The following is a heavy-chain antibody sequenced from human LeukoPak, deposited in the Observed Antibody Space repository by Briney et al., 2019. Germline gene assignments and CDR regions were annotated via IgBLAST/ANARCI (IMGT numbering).Heavy chain of an antibody. CDR2: INHSGST. Sequence: PSETLSLTCAVYGGSFSGYYWSWIRQPPGKGLEWIGEINHSGSTNYNPSLKSRVTISVDTSKNQFSLKLSSVTAADTAVYYCARSRVRGVRVGYWGQGTLVTVSS. CDR3: ARSRVRGVRVGY. V-gene: IGHV4-34*01. CDR1: GGSFSGYY. D-gene: IGHD3-10*01. J-gene: IGHJ4*02.